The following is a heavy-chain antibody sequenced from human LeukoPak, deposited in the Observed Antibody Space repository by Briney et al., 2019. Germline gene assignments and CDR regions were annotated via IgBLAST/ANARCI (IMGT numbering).Heavy chain of an antibody. CDR2: IYSGGST. Sequence: PGGSLRLSCAASGFTLSNYNMNWVRQAPGKGLEWVSVIYSGGSTYYADSVKGRFTISRHNSKNTLYLQMNSLRAEDTAVYYCATSPYFGAFDIWGQGTMVTVSS. D-gene: IGHD3-10*01. V-gene: IGHV3-53*04. CDR3: ATSPYFGAFDI. J-gene: IGHJ3*02. CDR1: GFTLSNYN.